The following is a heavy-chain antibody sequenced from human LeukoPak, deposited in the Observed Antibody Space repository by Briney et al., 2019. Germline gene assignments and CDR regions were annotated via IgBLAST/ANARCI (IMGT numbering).Heavy chain of an antibody. CDR1: GFTFSSYA. CDR2: ISGSGGST. Sequence: PGGSLRLSCAASGFTFSSYAMSWVRQAPGKGREWVSAISGSGGSTYYADSVKGRFTISRDNSKNTLYLRMNSLRAEDTAVYYCAKDYQLLYKGGFDYWGQGTLVTVSS. D-gene: IGHD2-2*02. J-gene: IGHJ4*02. V-gene: IGHV3-23*01. CDR3: AKDYQLLYKGGFDY.